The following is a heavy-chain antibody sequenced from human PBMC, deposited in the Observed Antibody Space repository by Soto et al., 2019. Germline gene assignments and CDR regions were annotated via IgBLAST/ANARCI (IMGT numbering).Heavy chain of an antibody. CDR2: ITSDTKTI. V-gene: IGHV3-48*02. CDR3: ARSVEGHFDY. D-gene: IGHD6-19*01. Sequence: EVQLVESGGDLVQRGGSLRLSCVASGFTFSVYSMNWVRQAPGKGLEWFSYITSDTKTIKYADSVKGRFIMSRDNAKNSVYLQMNSLRDADTAVYYCARSVEGHFDYWGQGTVVTVSS. J-gene: IGHJ4*02. CDR1: GFTFSVYS.